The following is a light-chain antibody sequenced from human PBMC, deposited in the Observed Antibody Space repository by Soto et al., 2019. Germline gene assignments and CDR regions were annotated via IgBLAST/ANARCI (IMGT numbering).Light chain of an antibody. J-gene: IGKJ1*01. CDR2: GAS. Sequence: EFVMTQSPATFSLSPGERVTLSCRASQGVDTYLAWYQQKSGQSPRLLIFGASSRAIGIPARFSGSGSGTEFTLTITNLGPEDFGVYYCHQYNKWPPWTFGQGTKVDIK. CDR1: QGVDTY. CDR3: HQYNKWPPWT. V-gene: IGKV3D-15*01.